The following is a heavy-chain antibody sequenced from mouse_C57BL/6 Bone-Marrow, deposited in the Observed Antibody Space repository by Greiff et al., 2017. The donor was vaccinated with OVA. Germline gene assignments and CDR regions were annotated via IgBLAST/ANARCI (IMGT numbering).Heavy chain of an antibody. CDR3: ARRYSNYRAWFAY. V-gene: IGHV1-76*01. D-gene: IGHD2-5*01. Sequence: VKLVESGAELVRPGASVKLSCKASGYTFTDYYINWVRQRPGQGLEWIARIYPGSGNTYYNEKFKGKATLTAEKSSSTAYMQLSSLTSEDSAVYFCARRYSNYRAWFAYWGQGTLVTVSA. CDR1: GYTFTDYY. CDR2: IYPGSGNT. J-gene: IGHJ3*01.